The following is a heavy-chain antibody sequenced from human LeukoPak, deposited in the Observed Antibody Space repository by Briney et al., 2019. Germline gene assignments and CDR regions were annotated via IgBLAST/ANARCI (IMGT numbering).Heavy chain of an antibody. J-gene: IGHJ4*02. D-gene: IGHD1-20*01. V-gene: IGHV3-53*01. CDR3: ARLLAYNSGGEAFDH. CDR1: GFTISSNS. Sequence: GGSLRLSCTVSGFTISSNSMSWVRQAPGKGLEWVSFIYSSVTHYSDSVKGRFTISRDNSKNTLFLQMNSLRAEDTAVYYCARLLAYNSGGEAFDHWGQGTLVTVSS. CDR2: IYSSVT.